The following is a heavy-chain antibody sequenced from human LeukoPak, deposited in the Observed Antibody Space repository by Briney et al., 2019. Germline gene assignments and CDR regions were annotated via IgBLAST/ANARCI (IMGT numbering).Heavy chain of an antibody. CDR2: MNPNSGNT. Sequence: ASVKVSCKASGYTFTSYDIHGVRQATAQGLAWMGWMNPNSGNTGYAQNVQGRVTMPRNTSINTAYMELNNLRSENTAICYCARGPLTRDWYFDVWGRGTLVTVSS. CDR1: GYTFTSYD. J-gene: IGHJ2*01. CDR3: ARGPLTRDWYFDV. D-gene: IGHD4/OR15-4a*01. V-gene: IGHV1-8*01.